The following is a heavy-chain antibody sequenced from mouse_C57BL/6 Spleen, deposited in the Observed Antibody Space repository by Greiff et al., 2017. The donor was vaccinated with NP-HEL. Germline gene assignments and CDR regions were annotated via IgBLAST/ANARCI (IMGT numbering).Heavy chain of an antibody. CDR3: ERENYGSSYPYWYFDV. V-gene: IGHV5-6*01. J-gene: IGHJ1*03. CDR2: ISSGGSYT. CDR1: GFTFSSYG. D-gene: IGHD1-1*01. Sequence: EVQVVESGGDLVKPGGSLKFSCAASGFTFSSYGMSWVRQTPDKRLEWVATISSGGSYTYYPDSLKGRFTISTDNAKNTLYLQMSSLKSENSAMYYCERENYGSSYPYWYFDVWGTGTTVTVSS.